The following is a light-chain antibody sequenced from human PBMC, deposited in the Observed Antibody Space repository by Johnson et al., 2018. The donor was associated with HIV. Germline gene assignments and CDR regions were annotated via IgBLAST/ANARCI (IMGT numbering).Light chain of an antibody. Sequence: HSVLTQPPSVSAAPGQKVTISCSGSSSNIGNNFVSWYQQLPGTAPKLIIYENNKRPSGIPARFSGSKSGTSATLGITGLQTGDEADYYCGTWDSSLSAGGNVFGTGTKVTVL. V-gene: IGLV1-51*02. J-gene: IGLJ1*01. CDR1: SSNIGNNF. CDR2: ENN. CDR3: GTWDSSLSAGGNV.